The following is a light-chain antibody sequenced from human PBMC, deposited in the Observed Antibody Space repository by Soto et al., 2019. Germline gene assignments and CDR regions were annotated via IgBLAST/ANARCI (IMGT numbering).Light chain of an antibody. CDR2: GAS. J-gene: IGKJ1*01. V-gene: IGKV3-20*01. Sequence: SVFTQSPGPLSLSPGGRATLSCRASQSVSSSYLAWYQQKPGQAPRLLIYGASSRATGIPDRFSGSGSGTDFTLTISRLEPEDFAVYYCQQYGSSPETFAQGTKVDIK. CDR3: QQYGSSPET. CDR1: QSVSSSY.